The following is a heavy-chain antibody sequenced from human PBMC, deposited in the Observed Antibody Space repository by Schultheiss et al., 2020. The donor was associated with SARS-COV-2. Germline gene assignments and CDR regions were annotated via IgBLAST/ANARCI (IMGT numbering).Heavy chain of an antibody. CDR3: ATTILITFGGVLARYYFDY. V-gene: IGHV3-13*01. J-gene: IGHJ4*02. D-gene: IGHD3-16*02. CDR1: GFTFSTYG. CDR2: IGTAGDT. Sequence: GESLKISCAASGFTFSTYGMHWVRQAPGKGLEWVSAIGTAGDTYYPGSVKGRFAISRDNAKNSLYLQMNSLRAEDTAVYYCATTILITFGGVLARYYFDYWGQGTLVTVSS.